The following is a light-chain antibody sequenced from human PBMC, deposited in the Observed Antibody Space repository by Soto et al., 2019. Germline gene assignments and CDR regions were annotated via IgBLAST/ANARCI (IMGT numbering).Light chain of an antibody. Sequence: QSALTQPASVSGSPGQSITISCTGTSSDVGGYGYVSWYQQHPGKAPKLVIYEVSHRPSGVSNRFSASKSSNTASLTISGLQAEDEADYYCSSYTTTTTLYVFGTGTKVTVL. CDR2: EVS. J-gene: IGLJ1*01. CDR1: SSDVGGYGY. V-gene: IGLV2-14*01. CDR3: SSYTTTTTLYV.